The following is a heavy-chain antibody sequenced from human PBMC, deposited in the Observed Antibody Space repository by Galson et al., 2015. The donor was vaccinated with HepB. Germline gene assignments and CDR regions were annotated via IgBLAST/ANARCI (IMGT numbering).Heavy chain of an antibody. D-gene: IGHD6-19*01. Sequence: CAISGDSVSNNIAAWNWIRQSPSRGLEWLGRTYYRSRWYSDYALSVRSRITINPDTSKNQFSLQLNSVTPEDTAVYFCAKEVAVAGGFDYWGQGVLVAVSS. CDR3: AKEVAVAGGFDY. CDR2: TYYRSRWYS. V-gene: IGHV6-1*01. CDR1: GDSVSNNIAA. J-gene: IGHJ4*02.